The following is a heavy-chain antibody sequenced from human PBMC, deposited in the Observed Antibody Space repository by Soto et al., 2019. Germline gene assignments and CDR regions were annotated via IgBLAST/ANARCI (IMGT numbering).Heavy chain of an antibody. CDR3: AGGAIPFTSCWFDP. Sequence: ASVKVSCKASGYTFTSYGISWVRQAPGQGLEWMGWISAYNGNTNYAQKLQGRVTMTTDTSTSTAYMELSSLRSDDTAVSYCAGGAIPFTSCWFDPWGQGTLVTVS. V-gene: IGHV1-18*01. D-gene: IGHD2-2*02. J-gene: IGHJ5*02. CDR1: GYTFTSYG. CDR2: ISAYNGNT.